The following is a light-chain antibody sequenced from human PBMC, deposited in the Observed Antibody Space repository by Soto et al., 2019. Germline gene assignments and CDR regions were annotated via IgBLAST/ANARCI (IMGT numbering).Light chain of an antibody. V-gene: IGKV1-39*01. CDR3: QQSYSTPFT. CDR1: QSISSY. J-gene: IGKJ3*01. CDR2: GAS. Sequence: DIQMTQSPSSLSASVGDRVTITSRASQSISSYLNWYQQKPGKTPNLLIYGASSLQSGVPSMFSGSGSVTDFTLTISSLQPEDFASYYCQQSYSTPFTFGPGTKVDIK.